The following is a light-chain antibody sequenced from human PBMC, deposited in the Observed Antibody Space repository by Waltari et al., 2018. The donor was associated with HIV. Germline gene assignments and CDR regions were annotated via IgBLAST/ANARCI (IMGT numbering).Light chain of an antibody. Sequence: QSALTQPPSASGSLGQSVTISCTGTSSDVGGYEYVSWYQHHPDKAPKLIISEVNKRPSGCPDRFSGSKSDNTASLTVAGLQDDDEAHYYCASYGDTNRVLFGGGTRVTVL. CDR3: ASYGDTNRVL. CDR1: SSDVGGYEY. J-gene: IGLJ6*01. V-gene: IGLV2-8*01. CDR2: EVN.